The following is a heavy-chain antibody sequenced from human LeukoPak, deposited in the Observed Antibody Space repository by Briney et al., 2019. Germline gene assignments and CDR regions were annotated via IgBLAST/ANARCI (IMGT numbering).Heavy chain of an antibody. V-gene: IGHV4-34*01. CDR1: GGSFSGYY. J-gene: IGHJ4*02. Sequence: SETLSLTCAVYGGSFSGYYWSWIRQPPGKGLEWIGEINHSGSTNYNPSLKSRVTISVDTSKNQFSLKLSSVTAADTAVYYCARGRVPPSYWGQGTLVTVSS. CDR2: INHSGST. CDR3: ARGRVPPSY.